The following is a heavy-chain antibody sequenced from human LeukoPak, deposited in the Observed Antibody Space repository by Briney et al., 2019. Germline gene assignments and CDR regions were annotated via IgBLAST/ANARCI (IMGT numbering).Heavy chain of an antibody. D-gene: IGHD3-10*01. V-gene: IGHV1-18*01. CDR1: VYTFTSYG. J-gene: IGHJ5*02. CDR3: ARDSEAQLLWFGELSNWFDP. Sequence: GASVKVSCKASVYTFTSYGISWVRQAPGQGLEWMGWISAYNGNTNYAQKLQGRVTMTTDTSTSTAYMELRSLRSDDTAVYYCARDSEAQLLWFGELSNWFDPWGQGTLVTVSS. CDR2: ISAYNGNT.